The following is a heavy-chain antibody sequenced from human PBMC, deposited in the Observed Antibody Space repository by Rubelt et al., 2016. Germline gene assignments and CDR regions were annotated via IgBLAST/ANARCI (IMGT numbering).Heavy chain of an antibody. Sequence: YYADSVKGRFTISRDNSKNTLYLQMNSLRAEDTAVYYCAKGNNYYYYDMDVWGQGTTVTVSS. D-gene: IGHD2/OR15-2a*01. CDR3: AKGNNYYYYDMDV. V-gene: IGHV3-30*07. J-gene: IGHJ6*02.